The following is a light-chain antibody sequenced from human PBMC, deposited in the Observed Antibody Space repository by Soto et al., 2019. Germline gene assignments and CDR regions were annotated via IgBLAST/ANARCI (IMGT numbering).Light chain of an antibody. CDR1: QGISSY. CDR3: QQLNSYPLT. V-gene: IGKV1-9*01. CDR2: AAS. J-gene: IGKJ4*01. Sequence: DIQLTQSPSFLSASVGDRVTITCRASQGISSYLAWFRQKPGKAPKVLIYAASILQGGVPSRFSGSGSGTEFTLTISSLQPEDFATYYCQQLNSYPLTFGGGTKVEIK.